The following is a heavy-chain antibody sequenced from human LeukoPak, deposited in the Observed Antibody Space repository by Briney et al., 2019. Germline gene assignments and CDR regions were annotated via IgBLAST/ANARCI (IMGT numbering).Heavy chain of an antibody. J-gene: IGHJ4*02. D-gene: IGHD3-16*01. Sequence: GGSLRLSCAASGFTLTSYAMSWVRQAPGKGLEWVSAISGSGGSTYYAGSVKGRFTISRDNSKNTLYLQMNSLRAEDTAVYYCAKAEGPLPFGEATFDYWGQGTLVTVSS. V-gene: IGHV3-23*01. CDR2: ISGSGGST. CDR1: GFTLTSYA. CDR3: AKAEGPLPFGEATFDY.